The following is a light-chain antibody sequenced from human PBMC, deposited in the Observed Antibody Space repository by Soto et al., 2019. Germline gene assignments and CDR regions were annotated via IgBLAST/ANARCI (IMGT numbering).Light chain of an antibody. CDR1: SSDVGGYNY. CDR2: EVS. CDR3: SSYRNKSGVV. V-gene: IGLV2-14*01. J-gene: IGLJ2*01. Sequence: QSALTQPASVSGSPGQSITISCTGTSSDVGGYNYVSWYQHHPGKAPKLMIYEVSSRPSGVSNRFFGSKSGNTASLTISGRQTEHEADYFCSSYRNKSGVVFGGGTKLTVL.